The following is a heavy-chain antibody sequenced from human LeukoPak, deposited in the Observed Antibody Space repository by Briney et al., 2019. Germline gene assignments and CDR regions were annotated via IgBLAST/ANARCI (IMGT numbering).Heavy chain of an antibody. D-gene: IGHD3-16*01. CDR2: ISAYNGNT. J-gene: IGHJ5*02. CDR1: GNTFTTYG. CDR3: AREGGAPYNWFDP. V-gene: IGHV1-18*01. Sequence: ASVKVSCKGSGNTFTTYGSSWVRKAPGQGLEWMGWISAYNGNTNYAQKLQGRVTMTTDTSTSTAYMELRSLRSDDTAVYYCAREGGAPYNWFDPWGQGTLVTVSS.